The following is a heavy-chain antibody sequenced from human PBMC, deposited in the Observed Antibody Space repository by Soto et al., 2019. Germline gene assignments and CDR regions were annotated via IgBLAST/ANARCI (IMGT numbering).Heavy chain of an antibody. V-gene: IGHV3-30*18. CDR3: AKESVEASYSYYGMDV. D-gene: IGHD4-4*01. J-gene: IGHJ6*02. CDR1: GFSFDAYG. Sequence: GGSLRLSCAGSGFSFDAYGMHWVRQAPGKGLEWLTTVSFDSKNKYYIDSVEGRFTISRDNSKNMLFLQMNSLRHEDTAVYYCAKESVEASYSYYGMDVWGPGTTVTVSS. CDR2: VSFDSKNK.